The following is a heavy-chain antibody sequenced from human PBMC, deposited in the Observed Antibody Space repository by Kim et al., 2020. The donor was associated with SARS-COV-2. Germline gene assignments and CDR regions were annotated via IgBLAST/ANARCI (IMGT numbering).Heavy chain of an antibody. V-gene: IGHV3-74*01. CDR2: INSDGSST. CDR1: GFTFSSYW. J-gene: IGHJ3*02. Sequence: GGSLRLSCAASGFTFSSYWMHWVRQAPGKGLVWVSRINSDGSSTSYADSVQGRFTISRDNAKNTLYLQMNSLRAEDTAVYYCVRVYGSGKDAFDIWGQGTMVTVSS. CDR3: VRVYGSGKDAFDI. D-gene: IGHD3-10*01.